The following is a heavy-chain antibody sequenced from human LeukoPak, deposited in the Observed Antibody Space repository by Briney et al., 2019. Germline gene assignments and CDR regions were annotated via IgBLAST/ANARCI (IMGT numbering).Heavy chain of an antibody. CDR3: ARRTPPGYSYGYSDY. Sequence: SETLSLTCTVSGGSISSSSYYWGWIRQPPGKGLEWIGSIYYSGSTYYNPSPKSRVTISVDTSKNQFSLKLSSVTAADTAVYYCARRTPPGYSYGYSDYWGQGTLVTVSS. CDR1: GGSISSSSYY. D-gene: IGHD5-18*01. V-gene: IGHV4-39*01. CDR2: IYYSGST. J-gene: IGHJ4*02.